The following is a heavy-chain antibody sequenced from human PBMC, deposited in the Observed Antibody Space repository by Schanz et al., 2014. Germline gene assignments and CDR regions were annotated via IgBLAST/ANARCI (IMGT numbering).Heavy chain of an antibody. CDR1: GGTFSNYN. V-gene: IGHV1-69*02. CDR2: IIPVLDRR. J-gene: IGHJ4*02. Sequence: QVQLVQSGAEVKKPGSSVKVSCKASGGTFSNYNIYWVRQAPGQGLEWLGRIIPVLDRRHAAEKFQDRVTFTADMSTSTAYMELGSLRSEDTAMYYCATTPQVENDPLTGYLAFDSWGLGTLVTVSS. CDR3: ATTPQVENDPLTGYLAFDS. D-gene: IGHD3-9*01.